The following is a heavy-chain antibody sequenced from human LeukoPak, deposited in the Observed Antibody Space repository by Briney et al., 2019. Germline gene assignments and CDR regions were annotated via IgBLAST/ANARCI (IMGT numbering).Heavy chain of an antibody. V-gene: IGHV4-34*01. J-gene: IGHJ6*03. D-gene: IGHD4-23*01. CDR1: GGSFSGYY. CDR2: INHSGTT. Sequence: KTSETLSLTCAVYGGSFSGYYWNWIRQPPGRGLEWIGEINHSGTTNYNPSLKSRVTISVDTSKNQFSLKLSSVTSADTTVYYCATRPTPPYYYYYMDVWGKGTTVTVSS. CDR3: ATRPTPPYYYYYMDV.